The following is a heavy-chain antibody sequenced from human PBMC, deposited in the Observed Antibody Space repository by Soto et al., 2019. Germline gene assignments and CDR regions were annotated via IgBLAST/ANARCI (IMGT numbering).Heavy chain of an antibody. Sequence: PSETLSLPCTVSGVSISDSYWSWIWQSSGKGLESIGYMYYSGRTNYNPSLKSRVTISVDTSKNQFSLKLSSVTAADTAVYYCARHTVLLWFGEPRPLLNWFDPWGQGTLVT. D-gene: IGHD3-10*01. CDR1: GVSISDSY. J-gene: IGHJ5*02. CDR2: MYYSGRT. CDR3: ARHTVLLWFGEPRPLLNWFDP. V-gene: IGHV4-59*08.